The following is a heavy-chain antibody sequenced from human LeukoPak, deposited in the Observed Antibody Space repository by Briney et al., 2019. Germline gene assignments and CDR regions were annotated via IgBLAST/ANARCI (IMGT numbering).Heavy chain of an antibody. CDR3: AREMDIVVVPAALDY. CDR1: RFTLSSYA. V-gene: IGHV3-30*04. CDR2: ISYDGSNK. Sequence: GGSLRLSCAASRFTLSSYAMHWVRQAPGKGLEGVAVISYDGSNKYYADSVKGRFTISRDNSKNTLYLQMNSLRAEDTAVYYCAREMDIVVVPAALDYWGQGTLVTVSS. J-gene: IGHJ4*02. D-gene: IGHD2-2*03.